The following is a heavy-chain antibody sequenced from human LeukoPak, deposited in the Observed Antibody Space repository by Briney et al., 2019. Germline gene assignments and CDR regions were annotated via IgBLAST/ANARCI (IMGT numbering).Heavy chain of an antibody. J-gene: IGHJ4*02. CDR2: INPNSGGT. V-gene: IGHV1-2*02. D-gene: IGHD5-24*01. CDR3: AREDGYNFRNFLDY. Sequence: GASVKVSCKASGYTFTGYYMHWVRQAPGQGLEWMGWINPNSGGTNYAQKFQGRVTMTRDTSISTAYMELSRLRSDDTAVYYCAREDGYNFRNFLDYWGQETLVTVSS. CDR1: GYTFTGYY.